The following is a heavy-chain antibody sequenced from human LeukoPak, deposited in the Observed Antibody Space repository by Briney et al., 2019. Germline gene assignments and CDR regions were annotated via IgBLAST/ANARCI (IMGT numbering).Heavy chain of an antibody. D-gene: IGHD3-10*01. CDR1: GFTFSSYA. CDR2: VTGNGDNT. CDR3: ARDRNYFEALHRSY. Sequence: GGSLRLSCAASGFTFSSYAMSWVRQAPGKGLEWVSSVTGNGDNTFHADSVKGRFTISRDNSKNMLYQQINSLRAEDTAVYYCARDRNYFEALHRSYWGQGTLVTVSS. V-gene: IGHV3-23*01. J-gene: IGHJ4*02.